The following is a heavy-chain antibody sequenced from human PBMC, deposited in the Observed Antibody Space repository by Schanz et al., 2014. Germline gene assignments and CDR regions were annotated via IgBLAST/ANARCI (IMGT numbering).Heavy chain of an antibody. J-gene: IGHJ2*01. D-gene: IGHD1-1*01. CDR2: INHGGST. Sequence: QVQLQQWGAGLLKPSETLSLTCAVYGGSFSGYYWSWIRQPPGKGLEWIAEINHGGSTNYNPSLKSRVTISVDPSKNQFSLTLTSLTAADTAVYYCARDTTWRLDLWGRGTLVTVSS. CDR1: GGSFSGYY. CDR3: ARDTTWRLDL. V-gene: IGHV4-34*01.